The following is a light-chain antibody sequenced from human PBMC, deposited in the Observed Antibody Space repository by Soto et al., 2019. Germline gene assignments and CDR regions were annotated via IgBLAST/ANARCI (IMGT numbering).Light chain of an antibody. CDR2: DVT. CDR3: CSYAGSYTDV. J-gene: IGLJ1*01. Sequence: QSALTQPRSVSGSPRQSVTISCTGTSSDVGGYNYVSWYQQHPGKAPKLIIYDVTKRASGVPDRFSASKSGNTASLTISGLQAEDEADYYCCSYAGSYTDVFGTGTKLTVL. CDR1: SSDVGGYNY. V-gene: IGLV2-11*01.